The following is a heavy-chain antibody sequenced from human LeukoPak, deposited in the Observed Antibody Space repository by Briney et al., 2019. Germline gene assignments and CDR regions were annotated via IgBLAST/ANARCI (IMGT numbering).Heavy chain of an antibody. CDR1: GGSISSYY. CDR2: IYYSGST. Sequence: SETLSLTCTVSGGSISSYYWSWIRQPPGKGLEWIGCIYYSGSTNYNPSLKSRVTISVDTSKNQFSLKLSSVTAADTAVYYCARTTDTAMAQGYWYFDLWGRGTLVTVSS. V-gene: IGHV4-59*08. J-gene: IGHJ2*01. D-gene: IGHD5-18*01. CDR3: ARTTDTAMAQGYWYFDL.